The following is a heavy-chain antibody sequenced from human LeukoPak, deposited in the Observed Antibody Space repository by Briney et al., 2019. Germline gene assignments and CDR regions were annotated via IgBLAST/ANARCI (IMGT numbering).Heavy chain of an antibody. V-gene: IGHV3-30*03. J-gene: IGHJ4*02. CDR2: ISYDGSNK. CDR3: AGSVRYSSGCLDY. D-gene: IGHD6-19*01. CDR1: GFTFSSYG. Sequence: GGSLRLSCAASGFTFSSYGMHWVRQAPGKGLEWVAVISYDGSNKYYADSVKGRFTISRDNSKNTLYLQMNGLRAEDTAVYYCAGSVRYSSGCLDYWGQGTLVTVSS.